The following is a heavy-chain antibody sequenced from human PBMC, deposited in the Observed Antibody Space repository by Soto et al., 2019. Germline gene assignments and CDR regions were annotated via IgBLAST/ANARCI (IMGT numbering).Heavy chain of an antibody. J-gene: IGHJ4*02. CDR2: ISAYNGNT. V-gene: IGHV1-18*01. D-gene: IGHD3-10*01. CDR1: GYTFTIYG. CDR3: ARDGQVVRGVRHPFDY. Sequence: ASVKVSCKASGYTFTIYGISWVRQAPGQGLEWMGWISAYNGNTNYAQKLQGRVTMTTDTSTSTAYMELRSLRSDDTAVYYCARDGQVVRGVRHPFDYWGQGTLVTVSS.